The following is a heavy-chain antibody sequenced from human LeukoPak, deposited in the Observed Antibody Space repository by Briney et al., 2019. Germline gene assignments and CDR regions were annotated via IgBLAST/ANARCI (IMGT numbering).Heavy chain of an antibody. V-gene: IGHV3-33*06. J-gene: IGHJ4*02. Sequence: PGTSLRLSCAGSGFRFSTYGMHWVRQAPGKGLEWVAVIWYDGSNKYYADSVKGRFTTSRDNSKNTLYLQMNSLRAEDTAVYYCAKEARPAEYYFDYWGQGTLVTVSS. CDR1: GFRFSTYG. D-gene: IGHD6-6*01. CDR2: IWYDGSNK. CDR3: AKEARPAEYYFDY.